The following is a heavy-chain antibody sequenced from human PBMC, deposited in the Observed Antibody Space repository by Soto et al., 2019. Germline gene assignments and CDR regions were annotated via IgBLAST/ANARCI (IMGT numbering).Heavy chain of an antibody. CDR3: ARLSSSSYHTHYYYYGMDV. CDR1: GGTFSGYA. Sequence: SVKVSCKASGGTFSGYAISWVRQAPGQGLEWMGGIIPIFGTANYAQKFQGRVTITADESTSTAYMELSSLRSEDTAVYYCARLSSSSYHTHYYYYGMDVWGQGTTVTVSS. CDR2: IIPIFGTA. D-gene: IGHD6-13*01. V-gene: IGHV1-69*13. J-gene: IGHJ6*02.